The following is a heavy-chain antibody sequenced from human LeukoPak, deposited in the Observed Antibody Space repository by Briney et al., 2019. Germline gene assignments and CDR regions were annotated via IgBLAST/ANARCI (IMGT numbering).Heavy chain of an antibody. CDR3: ARLGYSSGQY. D-gene: IGHD6-19*01. J-gene: IGHJ4*02. V-gene: IGHV1-46*01. Sequence: ASVKVSCKASGYTFTSYGISWVRQAPGQGLEWMGIINPSGGSTSYAQKFQGRVTMTRDTSTSTVYMELSSLRSEDTAVYYCARLGYSSGQYWGQGTLATVSS. CDR2: INPSGGST. CDR1: GYTFTSYG.